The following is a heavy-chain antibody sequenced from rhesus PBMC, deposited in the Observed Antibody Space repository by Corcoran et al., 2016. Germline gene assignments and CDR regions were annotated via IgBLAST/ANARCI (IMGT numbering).Heavy chain of an antibody. CDR3: STDPGGVCCTFDY. D-gene: IGHD2-39*02. CDR2: ITNTGDRT. V-gene: IGHV3S5*01. Sequence: EVQLVEIGGGWVQPGGSLGGSCGAPGFTCGRHGMSWVREAPGKGLAWVSGITNTGDRTFYADSVKGRFTISRDNSKNTLSLQMNSLRAEDTAVYYCSTDPGGVCCTFDYWGQGVLVTVSS. CDR1: GFTCGRHG. J-gene: IGHJ4*01.